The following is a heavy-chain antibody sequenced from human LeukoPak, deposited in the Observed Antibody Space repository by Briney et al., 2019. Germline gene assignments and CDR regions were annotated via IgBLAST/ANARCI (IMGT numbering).Heavy chain of an antibody. CDR1: GYTFTSYY. Sequence: ASVKVSCKASGYTFTSYYMQWVRQAPGQGLEWMGIINPNSGGSTTYAQKFQGRVTMTGDTSTSTVYMEPSSLRSEDTAVYYCARALNCGGDCYLNHYYGMDVWGQGTTVTVSS. D-gene: IGHD2-21*02. V-gene: IGHV1-46*01. CDR2: INPNSGGST. J-gene: IGHJ6*02. CDR3: ARALNCGGDCYLNHYYGMDV.